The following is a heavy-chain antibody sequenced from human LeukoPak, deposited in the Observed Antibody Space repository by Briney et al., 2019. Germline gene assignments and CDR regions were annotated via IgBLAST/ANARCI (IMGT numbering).Heavy chain of an antibody. Sequence: GGYLRLYCAASGFTCSSYAMHWVRQAPGQGLEWAAVISYDGSNKYYADSVKGRFTISRDNSKNTLYLQMNSLRAEDTAVYYCASARDPGRFLEWLPLDYWGQGTLVTVSS. J-gene: IGHJ4*02. D-gene: IGHD3-3*01. CDR2: ISYDGSNK. CDR1: GFTCSSYA. V-gene: IGHV3-30-3*01. CDR3: ASARDPGRFLEWLPLDY.